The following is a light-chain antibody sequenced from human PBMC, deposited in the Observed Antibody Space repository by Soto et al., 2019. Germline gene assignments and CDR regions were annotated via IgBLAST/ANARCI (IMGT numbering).Light chain of an antibody. J-gene: IGKJ4*01. CDR3: QQRSTWPRT. V-gene: IGKV3-11*01. Sequence: ETVLTQSPATLSLPPGERATLSCRASQSVSSYLAWYQQKPGQAPRLLIYDASNRATGIPARFSGSGSGTEFTLTINSLEPEDFAVYYCQQRSTWPRTFGGGTKVDIK. CDR2: DAS. CDR1: QSVSSY.